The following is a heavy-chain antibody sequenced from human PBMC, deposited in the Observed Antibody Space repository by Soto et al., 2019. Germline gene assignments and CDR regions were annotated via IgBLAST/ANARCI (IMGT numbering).Heavy chain of an antibody. CDR2: MSFDGSDQ. V-gene: IGHV3-30*03. D-gene: IGHD5-18*01. CDR3: AIHGRVTTRIRDTH. J-gene: IGHJ1*01. Sequence: QVHLLESGGGVVQPGRSLRLSCAGSRFPFSRSGMHWVRQAPGKGLEWVAVMSFDGSDQYYADSVKGRFTISRDNSKDTRFLQLIILVADCTAVDYCAIHGRVTTRIRDTHWG. CDR1: RFPFSRSG.